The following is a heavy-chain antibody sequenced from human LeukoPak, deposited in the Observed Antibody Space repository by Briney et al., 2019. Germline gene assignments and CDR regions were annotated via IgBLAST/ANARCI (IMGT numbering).Heavy chain of an antibody. V-gene: IGHV3-48*04. CDR1: GFTFSNYN. CDR2: ISGSSSTI. Sequence: GGSLRLSCAASGFTFSNYNMNWVRQAPGKGLEWVSYISGSSSTIYYADSVKGRFTISRDNAKNSLYLQMNSLRAEDTAVYYCARDSKYCSSTSCYTGFDYWGQGTLVTVSS. J-gene: IGHJ4*02. D-gene: IGHD2-2*02. CDR3: ARDSKYCSSTSCYTGFDY.